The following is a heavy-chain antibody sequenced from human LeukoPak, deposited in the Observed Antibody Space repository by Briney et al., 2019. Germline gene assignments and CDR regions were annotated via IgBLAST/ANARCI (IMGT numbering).Heavy chain of an antibody. D-gene: IGHD3-22*01. CDR1: GFTFSSYG. CDR2: IRYDGSNK. CDR3: AKTAYYDSSGYFTPGAFDI. V-gene: IGHV3-30*02. Sequence: GGSLRLSCAASGFTFSSYGMHWVRQAPGKGLDGVSFIRYDGSNKYYADSVQGRFTISRDNSKNTLYLQMNSLRTEGTAVYYCAKTAYYDSSGYFTPGAFDIWGQGTMVTVSS. J-gene: IGHJ3*02.